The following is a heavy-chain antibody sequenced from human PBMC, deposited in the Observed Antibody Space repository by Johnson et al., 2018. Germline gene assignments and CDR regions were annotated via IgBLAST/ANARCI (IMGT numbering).Heavy chain of an antibody. CDR1: GFTFSSYA. J-gene: IGHJ3*02. CDR2: ISYDGSNK. CDR3: AREGGSRGWYLDGFDI. Sequence: QVQLVQSGGGVVQPGRSLRLSCAASGFTFSSYAMHWVRQAPGKGLEWVAVISYDGSNKYYADSVKGRFTISRDNSKNTLYLQMNSLRAEATAVYYCAREGGSRGWYLDGFDIWGQGTMVTVSS. D-gene: IGHD6-19*01. V-gene: IGHV3-30-3*01.